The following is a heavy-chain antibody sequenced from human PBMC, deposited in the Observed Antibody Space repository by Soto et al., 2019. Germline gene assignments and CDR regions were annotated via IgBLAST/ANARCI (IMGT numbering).Heavy chain of an antibody. CDR3: ANLAASITIFGPYYYYGMDV. Sequence: PAGSLRLSCPASGFTFSSYAIGWVRQAPGKGLEWVSAISGSGGSTYYADSVKGRFTISRDNSKNTLYLQMNSLRAEDTAVYYCANLAASITIFGPYYYYGMDVWGQGTTVTVSS. D-gene: IGHD3-3*01. CDR1: GFTFSSYA. V-gene: IGHV3-23*01. J-gene: IGHJ6*02. CDR2: ISGSGGST.